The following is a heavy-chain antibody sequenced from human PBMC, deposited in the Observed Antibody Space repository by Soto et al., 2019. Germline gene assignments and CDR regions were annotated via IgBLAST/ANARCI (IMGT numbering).Heavy chain of an antibody. V-gene: IGHV3-21*01. CDR1: GFTFSSYS. Sequence: EVQLVESGGGLVKPGGSLRFSCAASGFTFSSYSMNWVRQAPGKGLEWVSSISSSSSYIYYADSVKGRFTISRDNAKNSLSLQMNSLRAEDTAVYYCARDSPNPWLSDACDIWGQGTMVTVSS. D-gene: IGHD5-12*01. CDR2: ISSSSSYI. CDR3: ARDSPNPWLSDACDI. J-gene: IGHJ3*02.